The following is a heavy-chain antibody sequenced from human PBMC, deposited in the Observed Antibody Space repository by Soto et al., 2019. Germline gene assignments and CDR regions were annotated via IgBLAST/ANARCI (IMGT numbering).Heavy chain of an antibody. CDR1: VGSISSGDYY. Sequence: QVQLQESGPGLVKPSQTLSLTCTVSVGSISSGDYYWSWIRQPPGKGLEWIGYIYYSGSTYYNPSLTSRVTISVDTPKNHFSLKLSSVTAADTAVYYCARFPKSFGSFDYWGQGTLVTVSS. D-gene: IGHD3-10*01. CDR2: IYYSGST. CDR3: ARFPKSFGSFDY. J-gene: IGHJ4*02. V-gene: IGHV4-30-4*01.